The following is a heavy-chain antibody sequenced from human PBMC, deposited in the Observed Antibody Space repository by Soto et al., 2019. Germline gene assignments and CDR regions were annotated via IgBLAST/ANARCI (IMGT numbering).Heavy chain of an antibody. Sequence: PGGSLRLSCAASGFTFSNAWMSWVRQAPGKGLEWVGRIKRKTDGGTTDYAAPVKGRFTISRDDSQNTLYLQMNSLKTEDTAVYYCTTGLRSGYYRYDYWGQGT. CDR1: GFTFSNAW. J-gene: IGHJ4*02. CDR2: IKRKTDGGTT. D-gene: IGHD3-3*01. V-gene: IGHV3-15*01. CDR3: TTGLRSGYYRYDY.